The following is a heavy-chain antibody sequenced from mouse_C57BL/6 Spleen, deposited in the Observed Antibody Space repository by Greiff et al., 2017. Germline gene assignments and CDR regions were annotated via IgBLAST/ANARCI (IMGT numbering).Heavy chain of an antibody. CDR1: GYAFSSSW. J-gene: IGHJ1*03. CDR2: IYPGDGDT. CDR3: ARGGAAGTDWYFDV. Sequence: LVESGPELVKPGASVKISCKASGYAFSSSWMNWVKQRPGKGLEWIGRIYPGDGDTNYNGKFKGKATLTADKSSSTAYMQLSSLTSEDSAVYFCARGGAAGTDWYFDVWGTGTTVTVSS. V-gene: IGHV1-82*01. D-gene: IGHD4-1*01.